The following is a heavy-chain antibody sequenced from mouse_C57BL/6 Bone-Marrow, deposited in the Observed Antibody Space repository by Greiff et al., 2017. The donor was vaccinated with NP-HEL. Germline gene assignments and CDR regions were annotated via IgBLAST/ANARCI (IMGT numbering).Heavy chain of an antibody. CDR2: ISDGGSYT. V-gene: IGHV5-4*01. CDR3: ARANLLLAYFDV. CDR1: GFTFSSYA. J-gene: IGHJ1*03. D-gene: IGHD1-1*01. Sequence: EVQVVESGGGLVKPGGSLKLSCAASGFTFSSYAMSWVRQTPEKRLEWVATISDGGSYTYYPDNVKGRFTISRDNAKNNLYLQMSHLKSEDTAMYYCARANLLLAYFDVWGTGTTVTVSS.